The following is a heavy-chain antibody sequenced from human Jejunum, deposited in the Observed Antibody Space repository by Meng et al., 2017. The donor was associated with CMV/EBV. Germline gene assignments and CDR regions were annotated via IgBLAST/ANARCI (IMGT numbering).Heavy chain of an antibody. Sequence: SDDSITSVNCCTAIRQSPSKCLEWIGEVYHSGSTNYNPSLKYRVTISVDKSKNQFFLQMTSLTAADTAVYDCARKISSGYYLNWCDPWGRGTLVTVSS. CDR3: ARKISSGYYLNWCDP. CDR2: VYHSGST. CDR1: DDSITSVNC. V-gene: IGHV4-4*02. J-gene: IGHJ5*02. D-gene: IGHD3-22*01.